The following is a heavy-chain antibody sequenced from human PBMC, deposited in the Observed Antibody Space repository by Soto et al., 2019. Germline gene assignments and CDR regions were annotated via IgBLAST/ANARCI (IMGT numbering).Heavy chain of an antibody. CDR2: IIPIFGTA. J-gene: IGHJ6*02. CDR3: ARDGEKSGIQLWTFGYYGMAV. CDR1: GGTFSSYA. D-gene: IGHD5-18*01. V-gene: IGHV1-69*06. Sequence: QVQLVQSGAEVKKPGSSVKVSCKASGGTFSSYAISWVRQAPVQGLEWMGGIIPIFGTANYAQKFQGRVTITADKSTSTAYMELSSLRSEDTAVYYCARDGEKSGIQLWTFGYYGMAVWGQGTTVTVSS.